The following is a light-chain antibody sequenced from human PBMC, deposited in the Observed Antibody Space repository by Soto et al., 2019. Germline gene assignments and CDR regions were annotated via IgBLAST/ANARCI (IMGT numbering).Light chain of an antibody. CDR2: LEGSGSY. J-gene: IGLJ3*02. Sequence: SVLTQSSSASASLGSSVKLTCTLSSGHSSYIIAWHQQQPGKAPRYLMKLEGSGSYNKGSGVPDRFSGSRSGADRYLTIANLQFEDESDYYCETWDSKTHTMFGGGTKLTVL. CDR3: ETWDSKTHTM. CDR1: SGHSSYI. V-gene: IGLV4-60*02.